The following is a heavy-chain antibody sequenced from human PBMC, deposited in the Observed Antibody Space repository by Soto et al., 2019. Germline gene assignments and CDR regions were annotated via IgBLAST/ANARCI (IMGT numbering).Heavy chain of an antibody. V-gene: IGHV1-18*01. J-gene: IGHJ6*02. CDR1: GYTFTSYG. CDR2: ISAYNGNT. Sequence: GASVKVSCKASGYTFTSYGISWVRQAPGQGLEWMGWISAYNGNTNYAQKLQGRVTMTTDTSTSTAYMELRSLRPDDTAVYYCATLNLPVYYYGMDVWGQGTTVTVSS. D-gene: IGHD1-20*01. CDR3: ATLNLPVYYYGMDV.